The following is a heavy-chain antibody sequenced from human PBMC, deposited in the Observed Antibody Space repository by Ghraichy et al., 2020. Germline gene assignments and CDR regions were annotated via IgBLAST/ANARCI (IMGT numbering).Heavy chain of an antibody. CDR1: GFALSSYT. Sequence: GGSLRLSCVASGFALSSYTMNWVRQAPGKGLQWVSYIRSSSSSIYYADSVKGRFTISRDNAKNSLYLQMNSLSDEDTAVYYCARGAHSGTFCARRSWIDYWGLGTLVTVSS. D-gene: IGHD1-26*01. V-gene: IGHV3-48*02. J-gene: IGHJ4*02. CDR2: IRSSSSSI. CDR3: ARGAHSGTFCARRSWIDY.